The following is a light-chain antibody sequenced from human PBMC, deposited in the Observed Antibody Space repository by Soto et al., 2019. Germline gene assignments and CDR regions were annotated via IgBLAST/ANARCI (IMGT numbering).Light chain of an antibody. CDR1: QDISNY. Sequence: DIQMNQSPYSLSASVGDRVTITCQASQDISNYLNWYQQKPGKAPKLLIYDASNLETGVPSRFSVSGSGTDFTFTISSLQPEDISTYYCQQYDNLPLTFGGGTKVEIK. CDR3: QQYDNLPLT. J-gene: IGKJ4*01. CDR2: DAS. V-gene: IGKV1-33*01.